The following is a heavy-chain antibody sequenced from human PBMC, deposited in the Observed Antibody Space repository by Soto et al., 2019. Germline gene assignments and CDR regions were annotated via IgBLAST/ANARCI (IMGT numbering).Heavy chain of an antibody. D-gene: IGHD1-1*01. CDR3: ETHRKGYNPFDF. J-gene: IGHJ4*02. CDR1: GSTFTNYW. CDR2: IYLGDSNT. V-gene: IGHV5-51*01. Sequence: DSLKISCKGSGSTFTNYWIAWVRQMPGEGLECMGLIYLGDSNTRYSPSFQGQVTISADKSISTAYLQWSSLKASDTAIYYCETHRKGYNPFDFWGQGTLVTVSS.